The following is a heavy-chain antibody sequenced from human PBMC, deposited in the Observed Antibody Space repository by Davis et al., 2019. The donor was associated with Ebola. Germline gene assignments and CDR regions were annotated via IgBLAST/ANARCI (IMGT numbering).Heavy chain of an antibody. CDR2: ISGSGAST. CDR1: GLRFVDYP. D-gene: IGHD6-19*01. J-gene: IGHJ4*02. V-gene: IGHV3-23*01. CDR3: ATTPQYSSGQNKPFDY. Sequence: GGSLRLSCAASGLRFVDYPMNWVRQAPGRGLEWVSSISGSGASTYFADSVKGRLTISRDNSKNTLYLQMNSLRAEDTAVYYCATTPQYSSGQNKPFDYWGQGTLVTVSS.